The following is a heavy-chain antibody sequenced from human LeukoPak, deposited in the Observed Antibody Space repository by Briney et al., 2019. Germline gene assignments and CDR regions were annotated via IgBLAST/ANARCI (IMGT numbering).Heavy chain of an antibody. V-gene: IGHV3-23*01. CDR2: ISGSGGST. CDR3: AKLTIGSSWYFPNFDY. J-gene: IGHJ4*02. D-gene: IGHD6-13*01. CDR1: GFTFSSYA. Sequence: GGSLRLSRAASGFTFSSYAMSWVRQAPGKGLEWVSAISGSGGSTYYADSVKGRFTISRDNSKNTLYLQMNSLRAEDTAVYYCAKLTIGSSWYFPNFDYWGQGTLVTVSS.